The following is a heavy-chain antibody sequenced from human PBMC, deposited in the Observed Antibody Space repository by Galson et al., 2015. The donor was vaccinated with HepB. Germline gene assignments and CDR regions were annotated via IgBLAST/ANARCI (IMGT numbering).Heavy chain of an antibody. CDR3: ARSRSAGIPNVPYYFDY. D-gene: IGHD1-1*01. CDR1: GFIFSTYW. CDR2: IDSDGTTT. J-gene: IGHJ4*02. Sequence: SLRLSCAASGFIFSTYWMHWVRQGPGKRLVWVSRIDSDGTTTVYADSVKDRFTISRDNAKNTLYLQMSSLRAEDTAVYYCARSRSAGIPNVPYYFDYWGQGTLVTVSS. V-gene: IGHV3-74*01.